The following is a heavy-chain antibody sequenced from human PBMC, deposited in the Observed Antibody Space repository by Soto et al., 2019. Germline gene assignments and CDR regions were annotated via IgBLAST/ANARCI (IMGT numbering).Heavy chain of an antibody. J-gene: IGHJ4*02. CDR3: ARGPFTIFGVANPRSRVDY. V-gene: IGHV3-30-3*01. CDR1: GFTFSSYA. Sequence: PGGSLRLSCAASGFTFSSYAMHWVRQAPGKGLEWVAVISYDGSNKYYADSVKGRFTISRDNSKNTLYLQMNSLRAEDTAVYYCARGPFTIFGVANPRSRVDYWGQGTLVTVSS. CDR2: ISYDGSNK. D-gene: IGHD3-3*01.